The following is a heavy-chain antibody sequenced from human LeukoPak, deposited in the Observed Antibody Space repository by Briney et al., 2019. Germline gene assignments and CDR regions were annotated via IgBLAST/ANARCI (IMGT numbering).Heavy chain of an antibody. CDR1: GFAFSTYW. CDR3: ASRAHFWSGPGG. Sequence: GGSLRLSCAASGFAFSTYWMSWVRQAPGKGLEWVANIKQDGSEKYYMDSVKGRFTISRDNARNSLYLQMNSLRAEDTAVYYCASRAHFWSGPGGWGQGTLVTVSS. J-gene: IGHJ4*02. V-gene: IGHV3-7*01. CDR2: IKQDGSEK. D-gene: IGHD3-3*02.